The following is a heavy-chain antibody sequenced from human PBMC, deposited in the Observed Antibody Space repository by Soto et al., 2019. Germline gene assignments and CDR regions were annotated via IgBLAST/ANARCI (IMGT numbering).Heavy chain of an antibody. CDR3: ARQSPTPGYYYFSYGMDV. J-gene: IGHJ6*02. V-gene: IGHV5-51*01. D-gene: IGHD4-17*01. CDR1: GYIFTLYW. CDR2: IYPGDSDT. Sequence: RGESLKISCKASGYIFTLYWIGWVGQMPGKGLEWMGIIYPGDSDTRYSPSFQGQVTISADKSISTASLQWSSLKASDTAVYYCARQSPTPGYYYFSYGMDVWGQGTTVTVSS.